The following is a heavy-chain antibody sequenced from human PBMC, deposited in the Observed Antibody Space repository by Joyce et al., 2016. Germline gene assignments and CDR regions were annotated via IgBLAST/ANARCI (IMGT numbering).Heavy chain of an antibody. Sequence: EVQLVESGGGLVQPGRSLRLSCAASGFPFDEYAMHWVRQAPGKGLEWVSGLSDNSVNVGYAGSVKGRFTISRANAKKSLYLQMNSLRSEDTALYYCAKAKDYWNHGMDVWGQGTTVTVSS. CDR3: AKAKDYWNHGMDV. V-gene: IGHV3-9*01. CDR2: LSDNSVNV. D-gene: IGHD3-3*01. CDR1: GFPFDEYA. J-gene: IGHJ6*02.